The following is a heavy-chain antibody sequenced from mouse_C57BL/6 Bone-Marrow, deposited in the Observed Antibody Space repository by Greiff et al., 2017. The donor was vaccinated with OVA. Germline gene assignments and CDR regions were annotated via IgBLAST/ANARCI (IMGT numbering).Heavy chain of an antibody. CDR1: GFSLTSYG. CDR3: AKEHYCSSYGDYYAMDY. V-gene: IGHV2-9*01. D-gene: IGHD1-1*01. CDR2: IWGGGST. Sequence: QVQLKQSGPGLVAPSQSLSITCTVSGFSLTSYGVDWVRQPPGKGLEWLGVIWGGGSTNYNSALMSRLSISKDNSKSQVFLKMNSLQTDDTAMYYCAKEHYCSSYGDYYAMDYWGQGTSVTVSS. J-gene: IGHJ4*01.